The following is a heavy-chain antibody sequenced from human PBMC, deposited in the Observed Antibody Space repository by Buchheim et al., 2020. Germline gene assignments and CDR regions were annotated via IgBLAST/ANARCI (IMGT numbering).Heavy chain of an antibody. CDR1: GFTFSSYG. D-gene: IGHD3-22*01. Sequence: QVQLVESGGGVVQPGGSLRLSCAASGFTFSSYGMHWVRQAPGKGLEWVAVISYDGSNKYYADSVKGRFTISRDNSKNTLYLQMNSLRAEDTAVYYCAKSERYYYDSSGYPAIDYWGQGTL. CDR3: AKSERYYYDSSGYPAIDY. CDR2: ISYDGSNK. V-gene: IGHV3-30*18. J-gene: IGHJ4*02.